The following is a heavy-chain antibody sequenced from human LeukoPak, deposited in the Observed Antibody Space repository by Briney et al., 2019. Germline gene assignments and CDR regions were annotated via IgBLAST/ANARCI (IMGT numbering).Heavy chain of an antibody. V-gene: IGHV1-2*02. D-gene: IGHD5-12*01. CDR3: ARDGSFDY. CDR1: GYTFTGYY. J-gene: IGHJ4*02. CDR2: ISANIGGT. Sequence: AASVKVSCKTSGYTFTGYYMHWLRQAPGQGLEWMGWISANIGGTNYAQKFRGRVTMTKDTSISTAYMELSGLTSDDTAVYYCARDGSFDYWGQGTLVTVSS.